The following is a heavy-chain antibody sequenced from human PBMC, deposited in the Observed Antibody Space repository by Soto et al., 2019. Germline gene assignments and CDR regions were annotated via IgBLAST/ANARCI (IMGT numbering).Heavy chain of an antibody. CDR2: ISYDGSNK. Sequence: QVQLVESGGGVVQPGRSLRLSCAASGFTFSSYAMHWVRQAPGKGLEWVAVISYDGSNKYYADSVKGRFTISRDNSKNTLYLQMNSLRAEDTAVYYWARETMYSSSSRPGVGIDYWGQGTLVTVSS. V-gene: IGHV3-30-3*01. CDR1: GFTFSSYA. J-gene: IGHJ4*02. D-gene: IGHD6-6*01. CDR3: ARETMYSSSSRPGVGIDY.